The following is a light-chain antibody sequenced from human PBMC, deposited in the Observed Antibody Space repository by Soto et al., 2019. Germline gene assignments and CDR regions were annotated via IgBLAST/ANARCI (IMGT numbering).Light chain of an antibody. CDR3: QQYNNWPPWT. CDR2: GAS. CDR1: QGVSSN. Sequence: EIVMTQSPATLSVSPGERATLSCRASQGVSSNLAWYQQKPGQAPRLLIYGASTRATGIPAGFSGSGSGTEFTLTISSLQSEDFAVYYCQQYNNWPPWTFGQGTKVDIK. V-gene: IGKV3-15*01. J-gene: IGKJ1*01.